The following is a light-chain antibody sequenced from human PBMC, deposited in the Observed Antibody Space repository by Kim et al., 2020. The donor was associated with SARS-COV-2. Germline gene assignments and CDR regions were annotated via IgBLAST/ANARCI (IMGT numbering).Light chain of an antibody. CDR2: YDS. J-gene: IGLJ3*02. CDR1: NIGIKT. Sequence: APGETARITCGGNNIGIKTVHWYQQRPGQAPVLVIYYDSDRPSGIPERFSGSNSGNTATLIISRVEAGDEGDYYCQVWDSSTDPLVFGGGTQLTVL. CDR3: QVWDSSTDPLV. V-gene: IGLV3-21*04.